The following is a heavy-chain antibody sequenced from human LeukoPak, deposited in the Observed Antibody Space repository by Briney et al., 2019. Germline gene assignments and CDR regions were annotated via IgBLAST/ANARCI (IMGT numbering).Heavy chain of an antibody. CDR2: FDPEDGET. V-gene: IGHV1-24*01. Sequence: ASVKVSCKVSGYTLTELSMHWVRQAPGKGLEWMGGFDPEDGETIYAQKFQGRVTMTEDTSSDTAYMELSSLRSEDTAVYYCARGRRLSDGMDVWGQGTTVTVSS. CDR3: ARGRRLSDGMDV. D-gene: IGHD6-19*01. CDR1: GYTLTELS. J-gene: IGHJ6*02.